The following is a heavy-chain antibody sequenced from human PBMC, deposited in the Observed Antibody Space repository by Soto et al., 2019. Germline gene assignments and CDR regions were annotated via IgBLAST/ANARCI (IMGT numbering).Heavy chain of an antibody. CDR2: IHYNGNT. CDR3: AREGNLGRWIQPLDS. D-gene: IGHD2-2*03. J-gene: IGHJ4*02. V-gene: IGHV4-59*01. Sequence: PEETLSLTCSVSGASISSYYYTWIRQPPGKGLEWIGNIHYNGNTKYSPSLKSRVTMSVDTSKNHFSLKLISVTTADTAVDFCAREGNLGRWIQPLDSWSLGTLVTVSA. CDR1: GASISSYY.